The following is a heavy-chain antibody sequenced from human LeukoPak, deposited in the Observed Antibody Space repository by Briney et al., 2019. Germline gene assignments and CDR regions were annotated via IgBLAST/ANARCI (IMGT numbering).Heavy chain of an antibody. D-gene: IGHD3-10*01. CDR2: ISTSGGTI. V-gene: IGHV3-23*01. Sequence: GGSLRLSCAASGFTLSSYAMNWVRQAPGKGLDWVSVISTSGGTIYYADSVKGRFTISRGNSKNTLYLQMNSLSVEDTAVYYCAKDEVLWFGERAFDIWGHGTMVTVSS. CDR3: AKDEVLWFGERAFDI. J-gene: IGHJ3*02. CDR1: GFTLSSYA.